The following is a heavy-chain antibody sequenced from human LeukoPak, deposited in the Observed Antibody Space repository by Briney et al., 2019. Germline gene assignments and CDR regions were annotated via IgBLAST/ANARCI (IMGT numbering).Heavy chain of an antibody. CDR2: IVVGSGNT. Sequence: ASVKVSCKASGFTFTSSAMQWVRQARGQRLEWIGWIVVGSGNTNYAQKFQERVTITRDMSTSTAYMELSSLRSEDTAVYYCAAVWGSGSPDYFDYWGQGTLVTVSS. CDR3: AAVWGSGSPDYFDY. D-gene: IGHD3-10*01. J-gene: IGHJ4*02. CDR1: GFTFTSSA. V-gene: IGHV1-58*02.